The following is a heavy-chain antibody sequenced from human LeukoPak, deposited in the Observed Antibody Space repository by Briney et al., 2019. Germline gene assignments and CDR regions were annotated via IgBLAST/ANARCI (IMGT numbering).Heavy chain of an antibody. V-gene: IGHV4-59*01. CDR2: IYYSGST. Sequence: SETLSLTCIVSGGSITNYYWSWIRQPPGKGLEWIGYIYYSGSTNYNPSLKSRVTISVDTSKNQFSLKLSSVTAADTAVYYCARTQGTVTTWFDYWGQGTLVTVSS. CDR3: ARTQGTVTTWFDY. D-gene: IGHD4-17*01. J-gene: IGHJ4*02. CDR1: GGSITNYY.